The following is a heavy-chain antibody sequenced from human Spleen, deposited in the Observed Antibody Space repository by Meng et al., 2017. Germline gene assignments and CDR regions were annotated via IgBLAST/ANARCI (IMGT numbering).Heavy chain of an antibody. CDR2: IYHSGST. J-gene: IGHJ4*02. CDR1: GYSISSGYY. Sequence: SETLSLTCTVSGYSISSGYYWGWIRQPPGKGLEWIGSIYHSGSTYYNPSLKSRVTISVDTSKNQFSLKLSSVTAADTAVYYCARDNGDYREDYWGQGSLVTVSS. D-gene: IGHD4-17*01. CDR3: ARDNGDYREDY. V-gene: IGHV4-38-2*02.